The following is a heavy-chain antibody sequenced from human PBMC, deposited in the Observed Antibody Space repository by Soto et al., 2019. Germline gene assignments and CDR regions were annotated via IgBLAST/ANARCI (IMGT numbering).Heavy chain of an antibody. CDR3: AKGAYSNLVTGGHSDY. V-gene: IGHV1-69*13. D-gene: IGHD4-4*01. J-gene: IGHJ4*02. Sequence: ASVKVSCKASGGTFSSYAISWVRQAPGQGLEWMGGIIPIFGTANYAQKFQGRVTITADESTSTAHMELSSLRSEDTAVYYCAKGAYSNLVTGGHSDYWGQGTLVTVSS. CDR2: IIPIFGTA. CDR1: GGTFSSYA.